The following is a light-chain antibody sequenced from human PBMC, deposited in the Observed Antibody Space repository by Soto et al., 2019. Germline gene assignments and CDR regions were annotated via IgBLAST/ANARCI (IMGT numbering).Light chain of an antibody. V-gene: IGLV1-44*01. CDR1: SSNIGSNT. Sequence: QSVLTQPPSTSGTPGQRVTISCSGSSSNIGSNTVNWYQQLPGTAPKLLIYSNTQRPSGVPDRFSGSKSGTSASLAISGLQSADEADYYCAAWEDSLTGPVFGGGTKLTVL. J-gene: IGLJ2*01. CDR2: SNT. CDR3: AAWEDSLTGPV.